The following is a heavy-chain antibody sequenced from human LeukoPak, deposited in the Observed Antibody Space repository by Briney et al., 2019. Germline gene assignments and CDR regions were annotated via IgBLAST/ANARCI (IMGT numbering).Heavy chain of an antibody. Sequence: GGSLRLSCAASGFTFSSYSMNWVRQAPGKGLEWVSYISSSSSTIYYEDSVKGRFTISRDNAKKSLYLQMNSLRAEDTAVYYCASLRTVYCSGGSCYSSYYYYGMDVWGQGTTVTVSS. V-gene: IGHV3-48*04. CDR3: ASLRTVYCSGGSCYSSYYYYGMDV. CDR2: ISSSSSTI. J-gene: IGHJ6*02. CDR1: GFTFSSYS. D-gene: IGHD2-15*01.